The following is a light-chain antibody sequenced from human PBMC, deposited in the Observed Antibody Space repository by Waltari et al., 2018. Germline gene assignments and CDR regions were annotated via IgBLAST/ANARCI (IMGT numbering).Light chain of an antibody. CDR1: QSVSSSY. CDR3: QQYGSSPGYT. J-gene: IGKJ2*01. Sequence: EIVLTQSPGTLSLSTGERATLPCRASQSVSSSYLAWYQQKPGQAPRLLIYGASSRATGIPDRFSGSGSGTDFTLTISRLEPEDFAVYYCQQYGSSPGYTFGQGTKLEIK. CDR2: GAS. V-gene: IGKV3-20*01.